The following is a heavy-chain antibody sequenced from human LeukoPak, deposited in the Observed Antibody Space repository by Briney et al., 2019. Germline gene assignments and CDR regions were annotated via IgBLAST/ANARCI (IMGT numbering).Heavy chain of an antibody. D-gene: IGHD3-3*01. CDR3: ARAGLYYDFWSGYCHDAFDI. CDR1: GGSFSGYY. J-gene: IGHJ3*02. Sequence: PSETLSLTCAVYGGSFSGYYWSWIRQPPGKGLEWIGYIYYSGSTNYNPSLKSRVTISVDTSKNQFSLKLSSVTAADTAVYYCARAGLYYDFWSGYCHDAFDIWGQGTMVTVSS. V-gene: IGHV4-59*01. CDR2: IYYSGST.